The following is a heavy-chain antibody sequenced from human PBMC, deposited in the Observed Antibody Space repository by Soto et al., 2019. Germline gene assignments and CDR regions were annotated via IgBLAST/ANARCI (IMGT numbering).Heavy chain of an antibody. D-gene: IGHD3-3*01. CDR3: AKDLVAYYDFWSGYYYYYGMDV. CDR2: ISGSGGST. CDR1: GFTFSSYA. Sequence: GGSLRLSCAASGFTFSSYAMSWVRQAPGKGLEWVSAISGSGGSTYYADSVKGRFTISRDNSKNTLYLQMNSLRAEDTAVYYCAKDLVAYYDFWSGYYYYYGMDVWGQGTTVTVSS. V-gene: IGHV3-23*01. J-gene: IGHJ6*02.